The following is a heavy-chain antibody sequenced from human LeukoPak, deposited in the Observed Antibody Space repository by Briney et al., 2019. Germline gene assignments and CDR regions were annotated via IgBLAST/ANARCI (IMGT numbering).Heavy chain of an antibody. Sequence: GGSLRLSCAASGFPFNTYAMSWVRQAPGKGLQWVSRMNGGGRGPFYADSLKGRFPISRDNSKNALYLQINSLRPEDTARYYCAKGGLGKQVFDSWGPGTLVTVSS. D-gene: IGHD1-1*01. CDR2: MNGGGRGP. CDR3: AKGGLGKQVFDS. CDR1: GFPFNTYA. V-gene: IGHV3-23*01. J-gene: IGHJ4*02.